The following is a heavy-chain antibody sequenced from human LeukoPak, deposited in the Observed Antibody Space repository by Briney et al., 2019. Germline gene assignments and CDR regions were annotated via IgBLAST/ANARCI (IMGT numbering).Heavy chain of an antibody. J-gene: IGHJ4*02. Sequence: SETLSLTCTVSRYDINSVYYWGWIRQPPGKGLEWTGSIYHSGSTYYNASLKSRVTISMDTSRNKFSLNLYSVTAADTAVYYCARAGGYYGSGSFLDCWGQGLLVTVSS. CDR1: RYDINSVYY. CDR3: ARAGGYYGSGSFLDC. D-gene: IGHD3-10*01. CDR2: IYHSGST. V-gene: IGHV4-38-2*02.